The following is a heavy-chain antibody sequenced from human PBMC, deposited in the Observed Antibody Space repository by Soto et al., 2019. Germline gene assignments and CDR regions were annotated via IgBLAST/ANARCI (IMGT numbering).Heavy chain of an antibody. CDR1: GFTFSSYG. D-gene: IGHD3-10*01. Sequence: QVQLVESGGGVVQPGRSLRLSCAASGFTFSSYGMHWVRQAPGKGLEWVAVIWYDGSNKYYADSVKGRFTISRDNSKNTLYLQMNSLRAEDTAVYYCARLGGADYYGSGSVIWGQGTMVTVSS. V-gene: IGHV3-33*01. CDR2: IWYDGSNK. CDR3: ARLGGADYYGSGSVI. J-gene: IGHJ3*02.